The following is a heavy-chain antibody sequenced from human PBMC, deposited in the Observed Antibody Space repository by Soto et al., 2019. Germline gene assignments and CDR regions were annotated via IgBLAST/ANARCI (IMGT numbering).Heavy chain of an antibody. Sequence: SGAPVLNPTESLTLTFTWSGFSLSISGVVVGWIRKPPGKAMEWIALVYWDDDKRSSPSLRSRLTVTKDTSKNQVAMTMTNMDPVDTATYCYALSSERFRSCDYWGQ. J-gene: IGHJ4*02. D-gene: IGHD1-26*01. V-gene: IGHV2-5*02. CDR2: VYWDDDK. CDR3: ALSSERFRSCDY. CDR1: GFSLSISGVV.